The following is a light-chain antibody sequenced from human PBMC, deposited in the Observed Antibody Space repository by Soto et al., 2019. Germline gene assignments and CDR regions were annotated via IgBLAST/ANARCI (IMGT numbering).Light chain of an antibody. CDR2: GAS. CDR1: QSVSSSY. Sequence: EIVLTQSPGTLSLSPGERATLSCRASQSVSSSYLAWYQQKPGQAPRLLIYGASSGATGIPDRFSGSGSGTDFTLTISRLEPEDFAVYYCQQYGSSPWGFGQGTKVDIK. J-gene: IGKJ1*01. V-gene: IGKV3-20*01. CDR3: QQYGSSPWG.